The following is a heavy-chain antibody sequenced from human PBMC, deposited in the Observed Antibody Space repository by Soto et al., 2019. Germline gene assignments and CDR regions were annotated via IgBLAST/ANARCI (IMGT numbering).Heavy chain of an antibody. CDR3: ARDAYSSGWYNYYYGMDV. CDR2: IYHSGST. J-gene: IGHJ6*02. D-gene: IGHD6-19*01. V-gene: IGHV4-4*02. Sequence: KTSETLSLTCAVSGGSISSSNWWSWVRQPPGKGLEWIGEIYHSGSTNYNPSLKSRVTISVDKSKNQFSLKLSSVTAADTAVYYCARDAYSSGWYNYYYGMDVWGQGTTVTVSS. CDR1: GGSISSSNW.